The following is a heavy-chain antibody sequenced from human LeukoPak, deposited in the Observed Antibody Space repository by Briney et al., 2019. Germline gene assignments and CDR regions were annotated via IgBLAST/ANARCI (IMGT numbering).Heavy chain of an antibody. D-gene: IGHD4-17*01. CDR2: INQDGSEK. CDR1: GFTFSSYW. V-gene: IGHV3-7*01. Sequence: PGGSLRLSCAASGFTFSSYWMSWVRQAPGKGLELVANINQDGSEKYYVDSVKGRFTISRDNAKNSLYLQMNSLRDEDTAVYYCARDSSRVTTVKYWGQGTLVTVSS. CDR3: ARDSSRVTTVKY. J-gene: IGHJ4*02.